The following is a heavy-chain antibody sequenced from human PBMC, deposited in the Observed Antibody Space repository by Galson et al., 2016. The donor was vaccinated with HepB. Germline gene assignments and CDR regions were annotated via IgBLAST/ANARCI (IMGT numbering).Heavy chain of an antibody. J-gene: IGHJ6*02. Sequence: SLRLSCAASGFSFSSYPMHWVRQAPGKGLEYVSGITTNGDDKKYADSVKGRFTIFRDNSKNTLYLQMRSLRAEGTAVYYCVKSNLAAPGGFYRMDVWGQGTTVTSP. CDR1: GFSFSSYP. CDR2: ITTNGDDK. D-gene: IGHD6-13*01. V-gene: IGHV3-64D*06. CDR3: VKSNLAAPGGFYRMDV.